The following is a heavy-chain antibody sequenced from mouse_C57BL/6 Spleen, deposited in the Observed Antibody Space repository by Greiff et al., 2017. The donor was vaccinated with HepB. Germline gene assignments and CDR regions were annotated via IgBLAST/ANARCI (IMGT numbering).Heavy chain of an antibody. D-gene: IGHD6-1*01. V-gene: IGHV5-17*01. CDR1: GFTFSDYG. Sequence: EVQVVESGGGLVKPGGSLKLSCAASGFTFSDYGMHWVRQAPEKGLEWVAYISSGSSTIYYADTVKGRFTISRDNAKNTLFLQMTSLRSEDTAMYYCARHNFDYGGQGTTLTVSS. J-gene: IGHJ2*01. CDR2: ISSGSSTI. CDR3: ARHNFDY.